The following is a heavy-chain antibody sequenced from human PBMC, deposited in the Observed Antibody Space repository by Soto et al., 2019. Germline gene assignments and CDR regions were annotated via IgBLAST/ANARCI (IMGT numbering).Heavy chain of an antibody. CDR3: ARDDDTPAKGLDM. V-gene: IGHV3-33*05. CDR2: IINDGSDE. CDR1: GFTFSNYG. D-gene: IGHD3-22*01. J-gene: IGHJ3*02. Sequence: QVQLVESGGGVVQPGRSLRLSCAASGFTFSNYGMHWVRQAPGKGLEWLAGIINDGSDEKYGDSVKGRVTISRDNSTNTLYLQINSLRVEDTAVYYCARDDDTPAKGLDMWGQGTVVTVSS.